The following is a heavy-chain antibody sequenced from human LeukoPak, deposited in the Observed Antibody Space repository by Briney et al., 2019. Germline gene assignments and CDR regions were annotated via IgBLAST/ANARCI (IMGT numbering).Heavy chain of an antibody. Sequence: SETLSLTCAVSGGSISSGGYSWSWIRQPPGHGLGWIGYIYHSGSTYYNPSLKSRVTISVDRSKNQFTLKLNSVTAADTAVYYCARGSMPRGYSYGRYWYFDLWGRGTLVTVSS. CDR2: IYHSGST. V-gene: IGHV4-30-2*01. CDR1: GGSISSGGYS. CDR3: ARGSMPRGYSYGRYWYFDL. D-gene: IGHD5-18*01. J-gene: IGHJ2*01.